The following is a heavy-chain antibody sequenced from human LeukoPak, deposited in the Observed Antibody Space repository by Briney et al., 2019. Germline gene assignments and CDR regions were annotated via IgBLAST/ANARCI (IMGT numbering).Heavy chain of an antibody. CDR2: IYYSGST. V-gene: IGHV4-39*07. CDR3: ARVGSSWSLYVDY. J-gene: IGHJ4*02. Sequence: SETLSLTCTVSGGSISSSSYYWGWIRQPPGKGLEWIGSIYYSGSTYYNPSLKSRVTISADASKDQFSLKLSSVTAADTAVYYCARVGSSWSLYVDYWGQGTLVTVSS. CDR1: GGSISSSSYY. D-gene: IGHD6-6*01.